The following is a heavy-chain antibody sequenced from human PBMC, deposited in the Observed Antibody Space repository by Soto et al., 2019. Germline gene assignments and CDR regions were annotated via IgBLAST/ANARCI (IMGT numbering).Heavy chain of an antibody. CDR1: GGTFSSYT. CDR3: ARDHLPDYYDSSGPNYGMDV. CDR2: IIPILGIA. J-gene: IGHJ6*02. Sequence: SVKVSCKASGGTFSSYTIGWVRQAPGQGLEWMGRIIPILGIANYAQKFQGRVTITADKSTSTAYMELSSLRSEDTAVYYCARDHLPDYYDSSGPNYGMDVWGQGTTVTVSS. D-gene: IGHD3-22*01. V-gene: IGHV1-69*04.